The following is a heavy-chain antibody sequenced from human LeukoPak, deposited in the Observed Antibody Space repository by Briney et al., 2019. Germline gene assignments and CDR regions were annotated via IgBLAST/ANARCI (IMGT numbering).Heavy chain of an antibody. V-gene: IGHV3-43*01. Sequence: GGSLRLSCAASGFIFDDYTMHWVRQAPGKGLEWVSLISWDGDTTYYADSVKGRFTISRDNAKNSLYLQMNSLRAEDTAVYYCAREFLRYFDYWGQGTLVTVSS. J-gene: IGHJ4*02. D-gene: IGHD3-9*01. CDR1: GFIFDDYT. CDR2: ISWDGDTT. CDR3: AREFLRYFDY.